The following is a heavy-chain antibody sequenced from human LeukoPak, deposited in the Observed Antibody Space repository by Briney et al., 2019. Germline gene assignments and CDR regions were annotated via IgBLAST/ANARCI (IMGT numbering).Heavy chain of an antibody. D-gene: IGHD3-10*01. CDR2: IYYSGST. J-gene: IGHJ4*02. CDR1: GGSISSGGYY. V-gene: IGHV4-31*03. CDR3: ARLYYYGSGSYWKINDY. Sequence: SETLSLTCTVSGGSISSGGYYWSWIRQHPGKGLEWIGYIYYSGSTYYNPSLKSRVTISVDKSKNQFSLKLSSVTAADTAVYYCARLYYYGSGSYWKINDYWGQGTLVTVSS.